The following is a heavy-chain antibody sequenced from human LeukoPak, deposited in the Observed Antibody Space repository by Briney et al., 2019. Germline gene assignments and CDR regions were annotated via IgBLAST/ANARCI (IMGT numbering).Heavy chain of an antibody. CDR1: GFAFSTYA. Sequence: GGSLRLSCAASGFAFSTYAMSWVRQVPGKGLEWVSAISSGGGYTYHADSVKGRFTISRDDSKNTLYLQMSSLRAEDTAVYYCASYCSSRCSPSGFDFWGRGTLVTVSS. V-gene: IGHV3-23*01. CDR3: ASYCSSRCSPSGFDF. D-gene: IGHD2-2*01. CDR2: ISSGGGYT. J-gene: IGHJ4*02.